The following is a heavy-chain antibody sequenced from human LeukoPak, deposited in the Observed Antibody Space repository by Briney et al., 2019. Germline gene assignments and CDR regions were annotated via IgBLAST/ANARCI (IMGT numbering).Heavy chain of an antibody. V-gene: IGHV4-4*02. D-gene: IGHD1-1*01. CDR2: IYHSGTT. J-gene: IGHJ5*02. CDR3: ATTMGTWFDP. CDR1: GGSISSSNW. Sequence: SETLSLTCAVSGGSISSSNWWTWVRQPPGKGLEWIGDIYHSGTTNYNPSLKSRVTISVDKSKNQFSLKMTSVTAADTAVYYCATTMGTWFDPWGQGTLVTVSS.